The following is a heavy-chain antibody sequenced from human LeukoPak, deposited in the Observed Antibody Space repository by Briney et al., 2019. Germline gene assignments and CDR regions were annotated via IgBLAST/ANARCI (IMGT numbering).Heavy chain of an antibody. J-gene: IGHJ4*02. D-gene: IGHD2-2*01. V-gene: IGHV3-23*01. CDR3: SKDHRYAGGPRGSDY. CDR2: ISGSGSST. CDR1: GFTFSSYA. Sequence: GGSLTLSCTPSGFTFSSYAMLWVRQAPGKGLEGVSSISGSGSSTYYAASVKGRFTISRDNSKSTLFLQIHSLRLDDTAVYYCSKDHRYAGGPRGSDYWGQGTLVTVSS.